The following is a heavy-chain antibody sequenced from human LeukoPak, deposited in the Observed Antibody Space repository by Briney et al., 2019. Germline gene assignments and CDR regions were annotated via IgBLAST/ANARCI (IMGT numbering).Heavy chain of an antibody. Sequence: GGSLRLSCAASGFTFSDYYMSWIRQAPGKGLEWVSYISSSGSTIYYADSVKGRFTIYRDNAKNTLYLQMNSLRAEDTAVYYCARDALSSGSPDRAFWFDPWGQGTLVTVSS. CDR1: GFTFSDYY. CDR3: ARDALSSGSPDRAFWFDP. D-gene: IGHD6-19*01. J-gene: IGHJ5*02. V-gene: IGHV3-11*04. CDR2: ISSSGSTI.